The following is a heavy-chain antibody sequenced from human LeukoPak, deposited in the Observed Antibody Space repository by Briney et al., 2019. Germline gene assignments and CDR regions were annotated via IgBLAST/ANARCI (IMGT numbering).Heavy chain of an antibody. CDR2: INPSGGST. CDR1: GYTFTSYY. Sequence: GASVKVSCKASGYTFTSYYMHWVRQAPGQGLEWMGIINPSGGSTSYAQKFQGRVTMTRDTSTSTVYMELSSLRSEDTAVYHCARDWAPLLTSTLADYWGQGTLVTVSS. J-gene: IGHJ4*02. V-gene: IGHV1-46*01. CDR3: ARDWAPLLTSTLADY. D-gene: IGHD3-10*01.